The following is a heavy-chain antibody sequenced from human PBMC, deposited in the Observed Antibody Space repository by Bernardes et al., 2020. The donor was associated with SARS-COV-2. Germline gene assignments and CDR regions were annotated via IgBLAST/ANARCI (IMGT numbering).Heavy chain of an antibody. CDR2: IRTDGSST. V-gene: IGHV3-74*01. CDR1: GFTFSNYW. Sequence: GGSLRLSCAASGFTFSNYWMHWVRQVPGKGLVWVSRIRTDGSSTSYADSVKGRFTISRDNAKNTLYLQMNSLRVEDTAVDYCGRGARRGTYGVCDYWGQGT. D-gene: IGHD3-16*01. CDR3: GRGARRGTYGVCDY. J-gene: IGHJ4*02.